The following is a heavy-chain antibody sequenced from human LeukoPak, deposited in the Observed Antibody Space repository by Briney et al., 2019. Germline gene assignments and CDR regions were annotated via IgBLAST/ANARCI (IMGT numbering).Heavy chain of an antibody. V-gene: IGHV3-33*06. Sequence: GGSLRLSCAASGFTFSSYGMHWVRQAPGKGLEWVAVIWYDGSNKYYADSVKGRFTISRDNSKNTLYLQMNSLRAEGTAVYYCAKGPVGAHPAWGQGTLVTVSS. CDR1: GFTFSSYG. J-gene: IGHJ5*02. CDR3: AKGPVGAHPA. D-gene: IGHD1-26*01. CDR2: IWYDGSNK.